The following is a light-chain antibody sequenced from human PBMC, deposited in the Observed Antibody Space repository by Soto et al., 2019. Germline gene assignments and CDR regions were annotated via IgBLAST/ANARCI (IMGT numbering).Light chain of an antibody. CDR3: ATWDDSLNGPL. J-gene: IGLJ2*01. Sequence: QSVLTQPPSASGTPGQRVTISCSGSSSNVGSNYVNWYQHLPRTAPKLLIHSDNQRPLGVPDRFSGSKSGTSASLAITGLQSEDEADYYCATWDDSLNGPLFGGGTKVTVL. CDR1: SSNVGSNY. CDR2: SDN. V-gene: IGLV1-44*01.